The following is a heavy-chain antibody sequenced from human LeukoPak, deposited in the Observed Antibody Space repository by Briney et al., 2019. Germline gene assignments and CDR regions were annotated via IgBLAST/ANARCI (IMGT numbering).Heavy chain of an antibody. D-gene: IGHD6-13*01. J-gene: IGHJ4*02. CDR1: GYTFTSYY. V-gene: IGHV1-46*01. Sequence: ASVKVSCKASGYTFTSYYIHWVRQAPGQGLEWTGIINPSGGSTTYAQKFQGRVAMTRDTSTSGVYMEVSSLRSEDTAVYYCARTYSSSDEFDYWGQGTLVTVSS. CDR3: ARTYSSSDEFDY. CDR2: INPSGGST.